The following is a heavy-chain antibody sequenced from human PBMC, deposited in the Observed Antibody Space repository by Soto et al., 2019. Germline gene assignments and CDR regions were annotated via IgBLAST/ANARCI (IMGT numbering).Heavy chain of an antibody. D-gene: IGHD3-22*01. Sequence: SVKVSCKASGGTFSSYAISWVRQAPGQGLEWMGGIIPIVGTANYAQKFQGRVTITADESTSTAYMELSSLRSEDTAVCYCASGGGKTYYYDSSGYVDAFDIWGQGTMVTVSS. CDR2: IIPIVGTA. J-gene: IGHJ3*02. CDR3: ASGGGKTYYYDSSGYVDAFDI. V-gene: IGHV1-69*13. CDR1: GGTFSSYA.